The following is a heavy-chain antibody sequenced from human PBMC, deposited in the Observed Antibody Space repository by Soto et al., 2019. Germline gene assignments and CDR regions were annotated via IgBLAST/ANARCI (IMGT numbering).Heavy chain of an antibody. CDR3: TTDGATSGHSYGYYYYGMDV. V-gene: IGHV3-15*01. CDR1: GFTFSNAW. CDR2: IKSKTDGGTT. J-gene: IGHJ6*02. D-gene: IGHD5-18*01. Sequence: GGSLRLSCAASGFTFSNAWMSWVRQAPGKGLEWVGRIKSKTDGGTTDYAAPVKGRFTISRDDSKNTLYLQMNSLRTENTAVYYCTTDGATSGHSYGYYYYGMDVWGQGTTVTVSS.